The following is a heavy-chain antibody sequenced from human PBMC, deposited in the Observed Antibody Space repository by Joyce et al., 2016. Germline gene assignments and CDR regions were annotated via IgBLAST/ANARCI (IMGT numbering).Heavy chain of an antibody. CDR3: GRDVNYGSGTIDF. CDR2: ISTTSSNT. J-gene: IGHJ4*02. CDR1: GFTFSDYY. Sequence: QVRLVESGGGLVKPGGSLRLSCAASGFTFSDYYMIWIRQAPGKGLEWVSFISTTSSNTKYAASVKGRFTVSRDKARNSLFLQMNSLTAEDTAVYYCGRDVNYGSGTIDFWGQGTVVTVSS. D-gene: IGHD3-10*01. V-gene: IGHV3-11*05.